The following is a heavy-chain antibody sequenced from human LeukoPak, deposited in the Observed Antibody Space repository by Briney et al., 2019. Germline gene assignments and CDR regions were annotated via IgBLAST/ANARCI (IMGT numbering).Heavy chain of an antibody. Sequence: GGSLRLSCAASGFTFSAYEMNWVRQAPGKGLEWVGRIRSKANNYATSYAAAVKGRFTISRDDSKNTAYLQMNSLKTEDTAVYYCTSLDYGDYNYFDYWGQGTLVTVSS. V-gene: IGHV3-73*01. J-gene: IGHJ4*02. D-gene: IGHD4-17*01. CDR1: GFTFSAYE. CDR3: TSLDYGDYNYFDY. CDR2: IRSKANNYAT.